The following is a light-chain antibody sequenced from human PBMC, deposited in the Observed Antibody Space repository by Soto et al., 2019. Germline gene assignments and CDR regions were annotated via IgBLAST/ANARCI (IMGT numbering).Light chain of an antibody. CDR2: KAS. V-gene: IGKV1-5*03. J-gene: IGKJ5*01. CDR3: QQYNSYPYT. Sequence: DIQMTQSPSTLSASVGDRVTITCRASQSISNWLAWYQQKPGKAPKLLLYKASTLQSEVPSRFSGSGSGTEFSLTISSLQPDDFATYYCQQYNSYPYTFGQGTRLEIK. CDR1: QSISNW.